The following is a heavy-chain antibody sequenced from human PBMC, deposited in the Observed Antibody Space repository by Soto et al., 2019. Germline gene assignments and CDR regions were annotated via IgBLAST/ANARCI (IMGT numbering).Heavy chain of an antibody. CDR3: ARQRYYYGSGTFDY. V-gene: IGHV4-4*02. J-gene: IGHJ4*02. CDR1: GGSISSINW. CDR2: IYHSGST. D-gene: IGHD3-10*01. Sequence: SETLSLTCAVSGGSISSINWWSWVRQPPGKGLEWIGEIYHSGSTNYNPSLKSRVTISVYKSKNQFSLKLSSVTAADTAVYYCARQRYYYGSGTFDYWGQGTLVTVSS.